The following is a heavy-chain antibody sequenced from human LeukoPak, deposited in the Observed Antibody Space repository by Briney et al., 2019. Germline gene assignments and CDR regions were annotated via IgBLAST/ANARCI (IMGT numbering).Heavy chain of an antibody. CDR1: GFTFSSYA. V-gene: IGHV3-23*01. D-gene: IGHD1-26*01. Sequence: PGGSLRLSCAASGFTFSSYAMRWVRQAPGKGREWVSAISGSGGSTYYGDSVKGRFTISRDNSKNTLYQLMNSLRAEDTAVYYCAKGLGATYYFDYWGQGTLVTVSS. J-gene: IGHJ4*02. CDR3: AKGLGATYYFDY. CDR2: ISGSGGST.